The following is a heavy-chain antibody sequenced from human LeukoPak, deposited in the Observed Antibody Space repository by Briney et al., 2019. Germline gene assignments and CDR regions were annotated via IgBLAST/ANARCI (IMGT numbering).Heavy chain of an antibody. J-gene: IGHJ4*02. CDR1: GGPISSSSYY. D-gene: IGHD3-22*01. V-gene: IGHV4-39*07. CDR2: IYYSGST. Sequence: PSETLSLTCTVSGGPISSSSYYWGWIRQPPGKGLEWIGSIYYSGSTYYNPSLKSRVTISVDTSKNQFSLKLSSATAADTAVYYCARGDWYYYDSSGCYGRSFDYWGQGTLVTVSS. CDR3: ARGDWYYYDSSGCYGRSFDY.